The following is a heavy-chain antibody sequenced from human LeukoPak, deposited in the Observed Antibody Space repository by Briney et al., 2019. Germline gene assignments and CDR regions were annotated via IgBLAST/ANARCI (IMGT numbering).Heavy chain of an antibody. CDR1: GGSIVSDIW. V-gene: IGHV4-4*02. CDR2: SYHSGST. J-gene: IGHJ3*01. Sequence: PSETLSLTCVASGGSIVSDIWWCWVHQPPGKGLQWVGVSYHSGSTNYNPSLKSRVTISVDKSKNQFSLMLTSVTAADTAVYYRARKGLTPPPGPQPDTRRTAFDSWGQGTMVTVSS. CDR3: ARKGLTPPPGPQPDTRRTAFDS. D-gene: IGHD1-1*01.